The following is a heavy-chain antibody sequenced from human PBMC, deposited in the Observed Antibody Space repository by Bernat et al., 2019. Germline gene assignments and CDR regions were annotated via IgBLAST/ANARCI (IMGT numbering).Heavy chain of an antibody. J-gene: IGHJ4*02. CDR2: ISGSGGST. Sequence: EVQLVESGGGLVQPGGSLRLSCAASGFTFSSYAMSWVRQAPGKGLEWVSAISGSGGSTYYADSVKGRFTISRDNSKNTLYLQMNSLRAEDTAVYYCAKVKDIVVVPVAMALDYWGQGTLVTVSS. D-gene: IGHD2-2*01. V-gene: IGHV3-23*04. CDR1: GFTFSSYA. CDR3: AKVKDIVVVPVAMALDY.